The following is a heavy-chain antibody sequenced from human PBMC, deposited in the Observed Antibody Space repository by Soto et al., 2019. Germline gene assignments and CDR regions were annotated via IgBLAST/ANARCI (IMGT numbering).Heavy chain of an antibody. CDR1: GGTFSTNT. CDR3: ARQFDSDTSGYYYAY. D-gene: IGHD3-22*01. Sequence: SVKVSCKASGGTFSTNTISWVRQAPGQGLEWMGGIMPIFGSANYAQKFQGRVTITADEYTRTVYMELSRLRSEDTAVYYCARQFDSDTSGYYYAYWGQGTLVTVS. CDR2: IMPIFGSA. J-gene: IGHJ4*02. V-gene: IGHV1-69*13.